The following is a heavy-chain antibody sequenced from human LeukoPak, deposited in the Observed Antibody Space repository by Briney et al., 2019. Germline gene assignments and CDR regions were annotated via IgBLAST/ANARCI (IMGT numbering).Heavy chain of an antibody. V-gene: IGHV3-7*01. CDR2: VKEVGSEK. Sequence: GGSLRLSCTASGFTFSRYWMSLVRQGPGKGLEWVANVKEVGSEKYYVDSVKGRFTISRDNAKNLLYLQMNNLRAEDTAVYYCATDLNDYGLGSYYINWFDPWGQGTLVTVSS. J-gene: IGHJ5*02. D-gene: IGHD3-10*01. CDR3: ATDLNDYGLGSYYINWFDP. CDR1: GFTFSRYW.